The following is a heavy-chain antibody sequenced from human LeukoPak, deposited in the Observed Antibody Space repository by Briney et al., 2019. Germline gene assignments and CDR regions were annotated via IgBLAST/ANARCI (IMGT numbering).Heavy chain of an antibody. J-gene: IGHJ4*02. CDR1: GFTFSSYA. V-gene: IGHV3-23*01. CDR2: ISGSGGST. D-gene: IGHD5-12*01. Sequence: GGSLRLSCAASGFTFSSYAMSWVRQAPGKGLEWVSAISGSGGSTYYADSVKGRFTISGDNSKNTLYLQMNSLRAEDTAVYYCAKIPIRGGYEITSYFDYWGQGTLVTVSS. CDR3: AKIPIRGGYEITSYFDY.